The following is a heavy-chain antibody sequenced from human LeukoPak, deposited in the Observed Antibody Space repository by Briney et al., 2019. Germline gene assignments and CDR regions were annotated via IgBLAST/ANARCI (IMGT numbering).Heavy chain of an antibody. CDR1: GGSFSGYY. CDR2: INHSGST. J-gene: IGHJ5*02. Sequence: PSETLSLTCAVYGGSFSGYYWSWIRQPPGKGMEWIGEINHSGSTNYNPSLKSRVTISVDTSKNQFSLKLSSVTAADTAVYYCARGEYFDGFTLDQTTGRWFDPWGQGTLVTVSS. CDR3: ARGEYFDGFTLDQTTGRWFDP. V-gene: IGHV4-34*01. D-gene: IGHD1-1*01.